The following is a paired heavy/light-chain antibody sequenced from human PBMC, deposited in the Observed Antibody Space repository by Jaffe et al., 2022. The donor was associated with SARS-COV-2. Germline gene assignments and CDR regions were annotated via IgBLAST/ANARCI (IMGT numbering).Heavy chain of an antibody. CDR2: ISAGGYTT. Sequence: EVQLVESGGGLVQPGGSLRLSCAASGFTFSSCAMYWVRQAPGKGLEWVSVISAGGYTTNYADSVKGRFTISRDNSKNTLYLQINSLRAEDTAVYYCAKRKDEGAVIRYFDLWGRGTLVTVSS. CDR1: GFTFSSCA. V-gene: IGHV3-23*04. D-gene: IGHD2-21*01. J-gene: IGHJ2*01. CDR3: AKRKDEGAVIRYFDL.
Light chain of an antibody. J-gene: IGKJ4*01. CDR3: QQYYEIPLT. V-gene: IGKV4-1*01. Sequence: DIVMTQSPDSLAVSLGERATINCKSSQSVLYSSNNKNCLAWYQQKPGQPPRLLVYWASTRESGVPDRFSGSGSGTDFTLTISSLQAEDVAVYYCQQYYEIPLTFGGGTKVEIK. CDR2: WAS. CDR1: QSVLYSSNNKNC.